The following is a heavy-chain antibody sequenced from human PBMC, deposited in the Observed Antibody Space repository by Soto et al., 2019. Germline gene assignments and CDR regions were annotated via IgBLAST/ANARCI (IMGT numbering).Heavy chain of an antibody. CDR3: ARCRITMVRERHNSFYP. CDR1: GGSFSGYY. Sequence: QVQLQQWGAGLLKPSETLSLTCAVYGGSFSGYYWSWIRQPPGKGLEWIGEINHSGSTNYNPSLMRRVNTSVDSSKNQFSLKLRSVTAADTAVYYSARCRITMVRERHNSFYPSGQGTLVTVSS. D-gene: IGHD3-10*01. CDR2: INHSGST. V-gene: IGHV4-34*01. J-gene: IGHJ5*02.